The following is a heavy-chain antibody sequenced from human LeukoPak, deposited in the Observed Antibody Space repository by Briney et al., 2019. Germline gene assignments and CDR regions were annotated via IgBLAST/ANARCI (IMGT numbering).Heavy chain of an antibody. CDR3: ARASSRGY. J-gene: IGHJ4*02. Sequence: GGSLRLSCAASGFTFSDYYMSWIRQAPGKGLEWVSVIYSGGSTYYADSVKGRFTISRDNTKNTLYLQMNSLRAEDTAVYYCARASSRGYWGQGTLVTVSS. CDR1: GFTFSDYY. CDR2: IYSGGST. V-gene: IGHV3-53*01. D-gene: IGHD6-13*01.